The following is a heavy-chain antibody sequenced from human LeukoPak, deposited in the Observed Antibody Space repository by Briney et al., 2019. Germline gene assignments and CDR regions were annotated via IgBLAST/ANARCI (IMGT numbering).Heavy chain of an antibody. CDR3: AGDLRRYYYYYGMDV. CDR1: GGSFSGYY. J-gene: IGHJ6*02. V-gene: IGHV4-34*01. CDR2: INHSGST. Sequence: SETLSLTCAVYGGSFSGYYWSWIRQPPGKGLEWIGEINHSGSTNYNPSLKSRVTISVDTSKNQFSLKLSSVTAADTAVYYCAGDLRRYYYYYGMDVWGQGTTVTVSS. D-gene: IGHD3-10*01.